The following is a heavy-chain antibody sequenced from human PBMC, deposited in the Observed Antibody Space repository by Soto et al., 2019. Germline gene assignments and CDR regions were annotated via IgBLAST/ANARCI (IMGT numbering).Heavy chain of an antibody. CDR2: ICFTGNA. J-gene: IGHJ5*02. CDR3: AGQTFTRAAASYGRSNWFDP. CDR1: GGSITRSSYF. D-gene: IGHD5-18*01. Sequence: SETLSLTCIVSGGSITRSSYFWGWVRQPPGKGREWIGTICFTGNAYYTPSLKSRLTMSIDTSKNELSLRLNSVTAADTAVYYCAGQTFTRAAASYGRSNWFDPWGPGTLVTVSS. V-gene: IGHV4-39*01.